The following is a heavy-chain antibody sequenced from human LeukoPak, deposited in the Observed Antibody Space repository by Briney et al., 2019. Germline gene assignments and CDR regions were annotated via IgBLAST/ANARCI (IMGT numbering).Heavy chain of an antibody. CDR1: GFSVSSNY. Sequence: GGSLRLSCAASGFSVSSNYMNWVRQAPGKGLEWVSYISSSSNTIYYADSVKGRFTISRDNAKNSLYLQMNSLRGEDMAVYYCARDFFAFGGVIALLDYWGQGTLVTVSS. CDR2: ISSSSNTI. CDR3: ARDFFAFGGVIALLDY. V-gene: IGHV3-48*01. D-gene: IGHD3-16*02. J-gene: IGHJ4*02.